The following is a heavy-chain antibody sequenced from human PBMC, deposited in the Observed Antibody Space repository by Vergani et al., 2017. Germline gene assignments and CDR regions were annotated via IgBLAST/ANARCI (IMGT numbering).Heavy chain of an antibody. J-gene: IGHJ5*02. CDR2: INPSGGST. D-gene: IGHD3-16*01. Sequence: QVQLVQSGAEVKKPGASVKVSCKASGYTFTSYYMHWVRQAPGQGLEWMGIINPSGGSTSYAQKFQGRVTMTRDTSKNQFSLKLSSVTAADTAVYYCARDSGGYVWGSYEAWFDPWGQGTLVTVSS. CDR1: GYTFTSYY. V-gene: IGHV1-46*01. CDR3: ARDSGGYVWGSYEAWFDP.